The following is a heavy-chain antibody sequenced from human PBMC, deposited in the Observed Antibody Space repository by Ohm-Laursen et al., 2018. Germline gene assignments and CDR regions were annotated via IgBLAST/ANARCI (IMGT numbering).Heavy chain of an antibody. Sequence: SLRLSCTASGFTFSTYGMHWVRQAPGKGLEWVAIISHDGSNKYYADSVKGRFTISRDNSKNTLYLQMSSLRAEDTALYYCAKVEGYAGAHWGQGTLVTVSS. V-gene: IGHV3-30*18. D-gene: IGHD3-16*01. CDR2: ISHDGSNK. CDR1: GFTFSTYG. CDR3: AKVEGYAGAH. J-gene: IGHJ4*02.